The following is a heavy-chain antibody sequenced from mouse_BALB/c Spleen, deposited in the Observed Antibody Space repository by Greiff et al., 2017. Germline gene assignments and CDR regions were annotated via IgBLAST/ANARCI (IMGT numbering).Heavy chain of an antibody. CDR3: ARGAYGNYEVLYFDV. D-gene: IGHD2-10*02. J-gene: IGHJ1*01. CDR1: GYAFTNYL. CDR2: INPGSGGT. V-gene: IGHV1-54*01. Sequence: VQLQQSGAELVRPGTSVKVSCKASGYAFTNYLIEWVKQRPGQGLEWIGVINPGSGGTNYNEKFKGKATLTADKSSSTAYMQLSSLTSDDSAVYFCARGAYGNYEVLYFDVWGAGTTVTVSA.